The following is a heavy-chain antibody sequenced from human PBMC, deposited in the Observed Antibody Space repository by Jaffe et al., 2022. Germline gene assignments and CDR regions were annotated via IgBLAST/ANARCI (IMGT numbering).Heavy chain of an antibody. Sequence: QVQLVQSGAEVKKPGASVKVSCKASGYTFTGYYMHWVRQAPGQGLEWMGRINPNSGGTNYAQKFQGRVTMTRDTSISTAYMELSRLRSDDTAVYYCARVSLYGDYGGANDYWGQGTLVTVSS. CDR3: ARVSLYGDYGGANDY. CDR2: INPNSGGT. V-gene: IGHV1-2*06. CDR1: GYTFTGYY. J-gene: IGHJ4*02. D-gene: IGHD4-17*01.